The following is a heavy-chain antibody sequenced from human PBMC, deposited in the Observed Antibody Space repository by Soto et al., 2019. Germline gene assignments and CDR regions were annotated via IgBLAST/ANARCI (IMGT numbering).Heavy chain of an antibody. CDR3: ARDTSPPITMVRGVIISYGMDV. D-gene: IGHD3-10*01. CDR1: GGTFSSYA. V-gene: IGHV1-69*13. CDR2: IIPIFGTA. J-gene: IGHJ6*02. Sequence: SVKVSCKASGGTFSSYAISWVRQAPGQGLEWMGGIIPIFGTANYAQKFQGRVTITADESTSTAYMELSSLRSEDTAVYYCARDTSPPITMVRGVIISYGMDVWGQGTTVTVSS.